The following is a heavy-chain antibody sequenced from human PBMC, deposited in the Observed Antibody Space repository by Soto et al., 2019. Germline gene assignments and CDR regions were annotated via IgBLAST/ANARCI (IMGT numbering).Heavy chain of an antibody. V-gene: IGHV3-53*01. CDR3: ARDSNSQERFDS. CDR1: GFTVSTNY. J-gene: IGHJ4*02. CDR2: IYSGGST. Sequence: PGGSLRLSGAASGFTVSTNYITWVRQAPGKGLEWVSSIYSGGSTYYADSVRGRFTISRDNAKNTLYLQMNSLGTEDTAVYYCARDSNSQERFDSCGQRTLVAFSS. D-gene: IGHD5-18*01.